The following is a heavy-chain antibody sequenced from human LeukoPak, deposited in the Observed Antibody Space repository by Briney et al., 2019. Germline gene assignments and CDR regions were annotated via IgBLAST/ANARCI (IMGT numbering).Heavy chain of an antibody. V-gene: IGHV3-23*01. CDR3: AKTGYYDILTDNARFDY. D-gene: IGHD3-9*01. J-gene: IGHJ4*02. CDR1: GFTFSSYA. Sequence: GGSLRLSCAASGFTFSSYAMSWVRQAPGKGLEWVSAISGSGGSTYYADSVKGRFTISRDNSKNTLYLQMNSLRAEDTAVYYCAKTGYYDILTDNARFDYWGQGTLVTVSS. CDR2: ISGSGGST.